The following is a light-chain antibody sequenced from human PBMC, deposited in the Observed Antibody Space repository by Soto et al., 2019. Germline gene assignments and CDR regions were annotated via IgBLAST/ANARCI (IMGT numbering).Light chain of an antibody. CDR1: QSVSSSY. CDR3: QQYGSSPLYT. V-gene: IGKV3-20*01. J-gene: IGKJ2*01. Sequence: EIVLTQSPGTLSLSREERATLSCRASQSVSSSYLAWYQQKPGQAPRLLIYGASSRATSIPDRFSGSGSGTDFTLTISRLEPEDFAVYYCQQYGSSPLYTVGQGTKLEIK. CDR2: GAS.